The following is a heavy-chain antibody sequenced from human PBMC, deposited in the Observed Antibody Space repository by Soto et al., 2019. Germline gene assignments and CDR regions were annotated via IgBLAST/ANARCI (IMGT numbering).Heavy chain of an antibody. Sequence: GGSLRLSCAVSWITVSSYYMSWVRQAAGKGLEWVSVIYAGTITYYADSVKGRFTIYRDNSKNTLNLEMNSLRVEDTAVYYCARIPYDNSGTIFDYWGQGTLVTVPQ. D-gene: IGHD3-22*01. CDR3: ARIPYDNSGTIFDY. V-gene: IGHV3-53*01. J-gene: IGHJ4*02. CDR1: WITVSSYY. CDR2: IYAGTIT.